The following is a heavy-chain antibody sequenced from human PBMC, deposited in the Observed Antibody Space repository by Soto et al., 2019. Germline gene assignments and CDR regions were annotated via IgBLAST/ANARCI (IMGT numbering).Heavy chain of an antibody. CDR1: GFTFSSYS. D-gene: IGHD6-13*01. CDR3: AREGLSSNCFRWFES. J-gene: IGHJ5*01. V-gene: IGHV3-48*01. Sequence: EVQLVESGGGLVQPGGSLRLSCTASGFTFSSYSMNWVRQAPGKGLEWVSYIGGSSGTIYYADSVKGRFTISRDNAKNSVYLQMSSLRAADTAVYYCAREGLSSNCFRWFESWGQGTLVTVYS. CDR2: IGGSSGTI.